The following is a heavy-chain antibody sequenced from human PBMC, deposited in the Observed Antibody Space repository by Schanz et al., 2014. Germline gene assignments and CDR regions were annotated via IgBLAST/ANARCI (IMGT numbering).Heavy chain of an antibody. Sequence: EVQLLESGGGLVQPGGSLRLSCLASGFAFSSYGMNWLRQAPGKGLEWVSVIGVDGTTTYYADSVKGRFTISRDNSKNTVHLQMNSLRAEDTAVYHCVSSGSYSSYASWGQGTLVTVSS. V-gene: IGHV3-23*01. CDR3: VSSGSYSSYAS. D-gene: IGHD3-10*01. CDR1: GFAFSSYG. J-gene: IGHJ4*02. CDR2: IGVDGTTT.